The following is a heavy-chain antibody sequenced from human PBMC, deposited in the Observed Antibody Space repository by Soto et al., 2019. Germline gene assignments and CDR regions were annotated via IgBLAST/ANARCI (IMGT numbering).Heavy chain of an antibody. J-gene: IGHJ6*02. Sequence: EVQLVESGGGLVQPGGSLRLSCAASGFTFSSYEMNWVRQAPGKGLEWVSYISSSGSTIYYADSVKGRFTISRDNAKNALYLQMNSMRAEDTAVYYCASDRMVRGYGMDVWCQGTTVTVSS. V-gene: IGHV3-48*03. CDR2: ISSSGSTI. CDR3: ASDRMVRGYGMDV. CDR1: GFTFSSYE. D-gene: IGHD3-10*01.